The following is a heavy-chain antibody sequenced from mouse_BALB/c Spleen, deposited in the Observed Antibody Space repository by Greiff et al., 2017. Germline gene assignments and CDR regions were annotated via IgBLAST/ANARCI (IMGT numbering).Heavy chain of an antibody. J-gene: IGHJ4*01. Sequence: EVQLVESGGGLVQPGGSLKLSCAASGFTFSSYTMSWVRQTPEKRLEWVAYISNGGGSTYYPDTVKGRFTISRDNAKNTLYLQMSSLKSEDTAMYYCARRLRDAMDYWGQGTSVTVSS. V-gene: IGHV5-12-2*01. CDR3: ARRLRDAMDY. CDR1: GFTFSSYT. CDR2: ISNGGGST. D-gene: IGHD1-1*01.